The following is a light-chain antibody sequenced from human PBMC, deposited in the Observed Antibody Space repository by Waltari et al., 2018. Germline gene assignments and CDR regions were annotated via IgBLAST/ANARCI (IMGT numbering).Light chain of an antibody. CDR3: ATWDNSLSIGV. J-gene: IGLJ3*02. V-gene: IGLV1-51*02. Sequence: QSVLTQPPSLSAAPGQKVTISCSGSSSNIGSNYVSWYQHVPGTAPKLLISESSKRPSEIPDRFSGSKSGTSATLGITGLQIEDEADYHCATWDNSLSIGVFGGGTKLTVL. CDR1: SSNIGSNY. CDR2: ESS.